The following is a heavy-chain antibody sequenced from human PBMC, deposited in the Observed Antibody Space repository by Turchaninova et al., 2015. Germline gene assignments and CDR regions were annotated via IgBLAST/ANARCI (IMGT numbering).Heavy chain of an antibody. D-gene: IGHD1-26*01. CDR3: TRKLGGTSNFDY. J-gene: IGHJ4*02. CDR1: GYTFTSSF. CDR2: IYPSGSVT. Sequence: QVQLVQSGAEVKKPGASVEVSCKAFGYTFTSSFMHGVRQAPGQGLEWMGVIYPSGSVTTYAQNFQGRVTMTRDTSTSTVYMELSSLRSEDTAVYYCTRKLGGTSNFDYWGQGTLVTVSS. V-gene: IGHV1-46*01.